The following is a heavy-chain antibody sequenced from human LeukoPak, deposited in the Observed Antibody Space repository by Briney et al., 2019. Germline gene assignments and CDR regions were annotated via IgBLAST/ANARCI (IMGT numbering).Heavy chain of an antibody. J-gene: IGHJ1*01. Sequence: ASVKVSCKTSGFTFANSAVQWVRQARGQRLEWIGWIVVGTGGTNYAQKFQERVTLTWDMSTSTAYMELSSLRSEDTAVYYCAADCSSASCRGYWGQGTLVTVSS. CDR3: AADCSSASCRGY. CDR2: IVVGTGGT. V-gene: IGHV1-58*01. CDR1: GFTFANSA. D-gene: IGHD2-2*01.